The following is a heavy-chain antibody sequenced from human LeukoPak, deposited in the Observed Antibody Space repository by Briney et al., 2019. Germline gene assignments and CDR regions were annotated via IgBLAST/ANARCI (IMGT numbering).Heavy chain of an antibody. V-gene: IGHV1-2*02. J-gene: IGHJ4*02. CDR2: INPNSGGT. CDR1: GGTFSSYA. Sequence: ASVKVSCKASGGTFSSYAISWVRQAPGQGLEWMGWINPNSGGTNYAQKFQGRVTMTRDTSISTAYMELSRLRSDDTAVYYCARALNIWGSYRSGFSYWGRGTLVTVSS. D-gene: IGHD3-16*02. CDR3: ARALNIWGSYRSGFSY.